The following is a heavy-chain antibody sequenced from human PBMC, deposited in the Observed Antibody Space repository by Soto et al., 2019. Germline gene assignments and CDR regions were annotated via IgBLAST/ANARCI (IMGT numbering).Heavy chain of an antibody. CDR3: ARSSYSTYSVWYNWFDT. CDR1: GGTFSSYA. D-gene: IGHD4-4*01. J-gene: IGHJ5*02. CDR2: IIPIFGTA. V-gene: IGHV1-69*13. Sequence: SVKVSCKASGGTFSSYAISWVRQAPGQGLEWMGGIIPIFGTANYAQKFQGRVTITADESTSTAYMELSSLRSEDTAVYYCARSSYSTYSVWYNWFDTWGQGTLVTVSS.